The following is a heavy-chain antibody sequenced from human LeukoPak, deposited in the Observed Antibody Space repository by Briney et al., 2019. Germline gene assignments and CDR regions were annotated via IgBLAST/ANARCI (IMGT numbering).Heavy chain of an antibody. CDR2: IYYSGST. Sequence: SETLSLTCTVSGGSIRSYYWSWIRQPPGKGLEWIGHIYYSGSTNYNPSLKSRVTISVDTSKNQFSLKLSSVTAADTAVYYCARGVGATYYFDYWGQGTLVTVSS. CDR3: ARGVGATYYFDY. J-gene: IGHJ4*02. D-gene: IGHD1-26*01. CDR1: GGSIRSYY. V-gene: IGHV4-59*01.